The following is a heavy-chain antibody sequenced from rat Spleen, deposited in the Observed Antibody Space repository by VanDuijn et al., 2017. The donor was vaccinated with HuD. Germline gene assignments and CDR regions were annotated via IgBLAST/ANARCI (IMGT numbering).Heavy chain of an antibody. CDR1: GFTFSSFP. V-gene: IGHV5-7*01. CDR3: AGLSYYYDGYFDY. Sequence: EVQLVESGGGLVQPGRSLKLSCAASGFTFSSFPMAWVRQAPGKGLEWVATITYDGSSTYYRDSVKGRFTLSRDDAKRTLFLQMDRLRSEDTATYYCAGLSYYYDGYFDYWGQGVMVTVSS. CDR2: ITYDGSST. J-gene: IGHJ2*01. D-gene: IGHD1-12*03.